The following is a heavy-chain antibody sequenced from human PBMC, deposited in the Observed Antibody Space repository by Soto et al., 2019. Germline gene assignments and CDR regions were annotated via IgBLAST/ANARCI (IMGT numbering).Heavy chain of an antibody. CDR2: IYYAGNTTYNPN. J-gene: IGHJ4*02. V-gene: IGHV4-61*01. Sequence: QVQLQESGPGLVKPSETLSLTCSVSGDSVSSGSHYWTWIRQPPGKGLQWIGYIYYAGNTTYNPNNHNPSLKSRVTISIHTSKNQFSLRLSSVTAADTAMYYCARTPPGDYWGQGTLVTVSS. CDR3: ARTPPGDY. CDR1: GDSVSSGSHY.